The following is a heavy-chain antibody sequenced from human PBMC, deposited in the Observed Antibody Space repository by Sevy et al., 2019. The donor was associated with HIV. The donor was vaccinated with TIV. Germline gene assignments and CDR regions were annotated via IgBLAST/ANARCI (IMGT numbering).Heavy chain of an antibody. D-gene: IGHD6-19*01. CDR2: ISYDGSNQ. CDR3: AKIVSGGGWSTGMDV. J-gene: IGHJ6*02. Sequence: GGSLRLSCAASGFRFRNYAMHWVRQGPGKGLEWVAVISYDGSNQYQADSVKGRFTISRDNSKNTLYLQMNSLSGEDTALYYCAKIVSGGGWSTGMDVWGQGTTVTVSS. V-gene: IGHV3-30*18. CDR1: GFRFRNYA.